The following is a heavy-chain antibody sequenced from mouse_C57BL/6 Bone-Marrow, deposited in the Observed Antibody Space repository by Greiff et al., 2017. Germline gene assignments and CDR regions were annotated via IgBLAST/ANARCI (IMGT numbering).Heavy chain of an antibody. Sequence: QVQLKESGPELVKPGASVKLSCKASGYTFTSYDINWVKQRPGQGLEWIGWIYPRDGSTKYNEKFKGKATLTVDTSSSTAYMELHSLTSEDSAVYVCAYSNWFAYWGQGTLVTVSA. D-gene: IGHD2-5*01. J-gene: IGHJ3*01. CDR3: AYSNWFAY. V-gene: IGHV1-85*01. CDR1: GYTFTSYD. CDR2: IYPRDGST.